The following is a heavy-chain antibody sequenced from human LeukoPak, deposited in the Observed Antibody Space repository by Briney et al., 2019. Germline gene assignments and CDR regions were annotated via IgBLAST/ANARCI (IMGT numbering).Heavy chain of an antibody. CDR2: IYYSGST. Sequence: SETLSLTCTVSGGSISSYYWSWIRQPPGKGLEWIGYIYYSGSTNYNPSLKGRVTISVDTSKNQFSLKLSSVTAADTAVYYCARLSYGDYDYYYYYMDVWGKGTTVTVSS. CDR3: ARLSYGDYDYYYYYMDV. CDR1: GGSISSYY. D-gene: IGHD4-17*01. J-gene: IGHJ6*03. V-gene: IGHV4-59*08.